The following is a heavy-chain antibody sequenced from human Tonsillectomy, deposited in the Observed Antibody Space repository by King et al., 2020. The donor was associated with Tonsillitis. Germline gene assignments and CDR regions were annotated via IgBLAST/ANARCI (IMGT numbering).Heavy chain of an antibody. D-gene: IGHD5-24*01. CDR3: ARGDGDGSNPGVRLKWFDP. V-gene: IGHV4-34*01. J-gene: IGHJ5*02. CDR2: INHSGST. Sequence: VQLQQWGAGLLKPSETLSLTCAVYGGSFSGYYWSWTRQPPGKGLEWIGEINHSGSTNYNPSLKSRVTISVDTSKNQFSLKLNSVTAADTAVYYCARGDGDGSNPGVRLKWFDPWGQGTLVTVSS. CDR1: GGSFSGYY.